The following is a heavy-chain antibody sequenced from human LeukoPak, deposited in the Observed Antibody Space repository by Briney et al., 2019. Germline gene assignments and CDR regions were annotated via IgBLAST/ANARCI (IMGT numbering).Heavy chain of an antibody. CDR1: GYTFTGYY. CDR3: ARAGKQWLVRGAFDI. Sequence: GASVKVSCKASGYTFTGYYMHWVRQAPGQGLEWMGRINPNSGGTNYAQKFQGRVTMTGDTSISTAYMELSRLRSDDTAVYYCARAGKQWLVRGAFDIWGQGTMVTVSS. J-gene: IGHJ3*02. CDR2: INPNSGGT. V-gene: IGHV1-2*06. D-gene: IGHD6-19*01.